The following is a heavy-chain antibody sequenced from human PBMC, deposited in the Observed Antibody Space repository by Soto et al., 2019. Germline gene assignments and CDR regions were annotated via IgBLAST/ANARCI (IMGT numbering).Heavy chain of an antibody. CDR3: VRTIFGVVTHSSYMDV. D-gene: IGHD3-3*01. CDR2: IKQDGNDL. J-gene: IGHJ6*03. Sequence: GGSLRLSCAASGFTFSSYWMSWVRQAPEKGLEWVANIKQDGNDLYFVDSVKGRFTISRDNAKNSLYLHMSSLRAEDTGVYYFVRTIFGVVTHSSYMDVWGKGTTVTVSS. CDR1: GFTFSSYW. V-gene: IGHV3-7*01.